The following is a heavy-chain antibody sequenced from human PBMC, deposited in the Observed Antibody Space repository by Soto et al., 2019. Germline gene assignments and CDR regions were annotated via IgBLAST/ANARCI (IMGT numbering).Heavy chain of an antibody. D-gene: IGHD2-2*01. CDR3: ARVGQVVPAAKAFDP. V-gene: IGHV4-31*03. CDR1: GGSISSGGYY. Sequence: QVQLQESGPGLVKPSQTLSLTCTVSGGSISSGGYYWSWIRQHPGKGLEWIGYIYYSGSTYYNPSLQSRVTISVDTSKNQYSLKLSSVTAADTAVYYCARVGQVVPAAKAFDPWGQGTLVTVSS. CDR2: IYYSGST. J-gene: IGHJ5*02.